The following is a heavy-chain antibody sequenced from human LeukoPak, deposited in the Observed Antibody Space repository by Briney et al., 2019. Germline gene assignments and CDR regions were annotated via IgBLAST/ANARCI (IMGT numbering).Heavy chain of an antibody. Sequence: SETLSLTCTVSGGSISSYYWNWIRQPPGKGLEWIGYIYYSGSTNYNPSLKSRVTISVDTSKNQFSLKLSSVTAADTAVYYCARGRWSSGWFDYWGQGTLVTVSS. CDR2: IYYSGST. CDR3: ARGRWSSGWFDY. V-gene: IGHV4-59*01. J-gene: IGHJ4*02. D-gene: IGHD6-19*01. CDR1: GGSISSYY.